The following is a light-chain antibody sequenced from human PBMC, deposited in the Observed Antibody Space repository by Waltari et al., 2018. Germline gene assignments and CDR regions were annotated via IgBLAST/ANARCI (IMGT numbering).Light chain of an antibody. CDR1: QSLSSY. Sequence: EIVMTQSPATLSVSPGERVILSCWASQSLSSYLAWYQQKLGQAPRLLIYDTSTRATGTPIRFSGCVSGTEFTLTISSLQAEDFAVYYCQQYKTWPLTFGGGTKVEIK. V-gene: IGKV3-15*01. CDR3: QQYKTWPLT. CDR2: DTS. J-gene: IGKJ4*01.